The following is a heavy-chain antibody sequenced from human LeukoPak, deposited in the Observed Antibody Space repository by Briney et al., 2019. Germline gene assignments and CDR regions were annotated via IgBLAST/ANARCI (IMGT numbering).Heavy chain of an antibody. D-gene: IGHD3-10*01. CDR1: GYTFISYY. Sequence: ASVKVSCKASGYTFISYYIHWVRQAPGQGLEWMGIINPNGGSTSYAQKFRGRVTMTRDTSTSTVYMELSSLRSEDTAVYYCARDMTLGNYYLNYFDYWGQGTLVTVSS. J-gene: IGHJ4*02. CDR3: ARDMTLGNYYLNYFDY. V-gene: IGHV1-46*01. CDR2: INPNGGST.